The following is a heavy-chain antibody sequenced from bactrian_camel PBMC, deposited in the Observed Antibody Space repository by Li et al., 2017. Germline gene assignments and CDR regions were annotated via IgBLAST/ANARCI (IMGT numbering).Heavy chain of an antibody. Sequence: HVQLVESGGGSVQTGGSLRLSCTASTSTRNCMGWFRQAPGKEREGVATIYTGGGSTYYADSVKGRFTVSQGSTKNTLALQMNDLKSEDTGMYYCAADGRVLCTPWGYEYYSWGQGTQVTVS. D-gene: IGHD5*01. CDR1: TSTRNC. V-gene: IGHV3S1*01. CDR3: AADGRVLCTPWGYEYYS. J-gene: IGHJ4*01. CDR2: IYTGGGST.